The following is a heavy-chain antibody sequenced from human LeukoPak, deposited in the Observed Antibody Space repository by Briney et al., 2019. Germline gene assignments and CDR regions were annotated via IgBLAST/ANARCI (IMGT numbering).Heavy chain of an antibody. Sequence: ASVKVSCKASGYTFTSYGISWVRQAPGQGLEWMGWIIAYNGNTNYAQKLQGRVTMTTGTSTSTAYMELRSLRSDDTAVYYCARDKYCTSTSCYSSRRFSYYGMDVWGQGTTVTVSS. CDR3: ARDKYCTSTSCYSSRRFSYYGMDV. D-gene: IGHD2-2*01. CDR2: IIAYNGNT. CDR1: GYTFTSYG. V-gene: IGHV1-18*01. J-gene: IGHJ6*02.